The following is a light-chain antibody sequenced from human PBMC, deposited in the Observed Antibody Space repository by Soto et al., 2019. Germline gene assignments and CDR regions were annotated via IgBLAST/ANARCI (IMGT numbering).Light chain of an antibody. J-gene: IGKJ5*01. V-gene: IGKV1-12*01. Sequence: DILMTQSPSSVSASVGDRVTIACRASQDISSWLAWYQQTPGRVPKLLIYATSKLQPGVPTRFSGSGSGTNFTLTISSLHPADFATYYCQQANRFPITFGQGTRLDIK. CDR3: QQANRFPIT. CDR2: ATS. CDR1: QDISSW.